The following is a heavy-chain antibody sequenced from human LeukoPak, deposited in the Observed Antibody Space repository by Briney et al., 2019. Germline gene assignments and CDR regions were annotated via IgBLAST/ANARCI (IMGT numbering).Heavy chain of an antibody. CDR2: ISGSGGRT. D-gene: IGHD6-13*01. CDR3: ANPAAAGRSRLDHFDY. J-gene: IGHJ4*02. V-gene: IGHV3-23*01. Sequence: PGGSLRLSCAASGFTFSSYAMSWVRQAPGKGLEWVSVISGSGGRTYYADSVKGRFTISRDNSKNTLYLQMNSLRAEDTAVYYCANPAAAGRSRLDHFDYWGQGTLVTVSS. CDR1: GFTFSSYA.